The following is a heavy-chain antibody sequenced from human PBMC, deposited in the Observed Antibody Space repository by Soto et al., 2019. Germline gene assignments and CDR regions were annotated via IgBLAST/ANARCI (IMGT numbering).Heavy chain of an antibody. D-gene: IGHD4-17*01. CDR2: IRWNSDRI. CDR1: GFTFDDYA. CDR3: VKGFSDGDYPPKDAFDI. J-gene: IGHJ3*02. Sequence: EVQLVESGGGLVQPGRSLRLSCAASGFTFDDYAMHWVRQAPGKGLEWVSSIRWNSDRIGYADSVKGRFTISRDNAKISLYLQMHSLRAEDTALYYCVKGFSDGDYPPKDAFDIWGQGTMVTVSS. V-gene: IGHV3-9*01.